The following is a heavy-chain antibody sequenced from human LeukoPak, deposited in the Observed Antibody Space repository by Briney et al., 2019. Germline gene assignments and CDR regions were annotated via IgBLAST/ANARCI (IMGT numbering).Heavy chain of an antibody. CDR2: IRYDGSNK. CDR1: GFTFSSYG. D-gene: IGHD1-7*01. J-gene: IGHJ4*02. Sequence: GGSLRLSCAASGFTFSSYGMHWVRQAPGKGLEWVAFIRYDGSNKYYADSVKGRFTISRDNSKNTLYLQMNSLRAEDTAVYYCAKGNPTWNYGEIDYWGQGTLVTVSS. CDR3: AKGNPTWNYGEIDY. V-gene: IGHV3-30*02.